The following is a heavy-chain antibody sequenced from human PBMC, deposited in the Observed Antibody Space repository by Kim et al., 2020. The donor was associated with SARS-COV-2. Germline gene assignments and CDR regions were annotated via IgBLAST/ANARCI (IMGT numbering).Heavy chain of an antibody. CDR3: TRPEWGRSGYYRGITGMDV. CDR1: GFTFSGSA. CDR2: IRSKANSYAT. J-gene: IGHJ6*02. V-gene: IGHV3-73*01. D-gene: IGHD3-3*01. Sequence: GGSLRLSCAASGFTFSGSAMHWVRQASGKGLEWVGRIRSKANSYATAYAASVKGRFTISRDDSKNTAYLQMNSLKTEDTAVYYCTRPEWGRSGYYRGITGMDVWGQGATVTVSS.